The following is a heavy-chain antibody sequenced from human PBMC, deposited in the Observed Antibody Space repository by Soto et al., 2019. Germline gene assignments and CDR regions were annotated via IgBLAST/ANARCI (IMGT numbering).Heavy chain of an antibody. CDR1: GFTFSSYA. CDR2: ISYDGSNK. Sequence: QVQLVESGGGVVQPGRSRRLSCAASGFTFSSYAMHWVRQAPGKGLEWVAVISYDGSNKYYADSVKGRFTISRDNSKNTLYLQMNSLRAEDTAVYYCARGTYYYDSSGYYAYFQHWGQGTLVTVSS. CDR3: ARGTYYYDSSGYYAYFQH. V-gene: IGHV3-30-3*01. J-gene: IGHJ1*01. D-gene: IGHD3-22*01.